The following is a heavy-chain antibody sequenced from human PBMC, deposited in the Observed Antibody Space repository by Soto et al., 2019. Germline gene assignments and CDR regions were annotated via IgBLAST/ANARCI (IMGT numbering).Heavy chain of an antibody. J-gene: IGHJ5*02. D-gene: IGHD3-3*01. CDR2: ISHDGSNK. Sequence: RRLACAAAGFIFSSYGMYWIRQAPGKGLEWVAGISHDGSNKYYGDSVKGRCTISRDNSKNTLFLQIDSLRAEDTAVYYCAKLIGGVKAIGGTGNWLDPWAQGTLVTVSS. V-gene: IGHV3-30*18. CDR3: AKLIGGVKAIGGTGNWLDP. CDR1: GFIFSSYG.